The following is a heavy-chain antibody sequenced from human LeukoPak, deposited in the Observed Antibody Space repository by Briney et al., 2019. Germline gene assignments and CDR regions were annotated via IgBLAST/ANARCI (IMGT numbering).Heavy chain of an antibody. V-gene: IGHV3-73*01. CDR3: TSSRVGAINFDY. J-gene: IGHJ4*02. D-gene: IGHD1-26*01. Sequence: GGSLRLSCAASGFTFSGSAMHWVRQASGKGLEWVGRIRSKANSYATAYAASVKGRFTISRDDSKNTAYLQMNSLKTEDTAVYHCTSSRVGAINFDYWGQGTLVTVSS. CDR1: GFTFSGSA. CDR2: IRSKANSYAT.